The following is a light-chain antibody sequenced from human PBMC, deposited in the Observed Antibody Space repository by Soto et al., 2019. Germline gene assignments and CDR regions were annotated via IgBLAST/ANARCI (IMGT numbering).Light chain of an antibody. J-gene: IGKJ2*01. Sequence: EIXMNQSASSLXAYVGDRASIXCRASQSFSTWLVWCQQTPGEAPKLLISEASTLERGVPSRFSGSGSGTEFTLTISSLQPEDFATYYGQLYSIYWNTFGQGTKVDI. CDR3: QLYSIYWNT. CDR1: QSFSTW. V-gene: IGKV1-5*01. CDR2: EAS.